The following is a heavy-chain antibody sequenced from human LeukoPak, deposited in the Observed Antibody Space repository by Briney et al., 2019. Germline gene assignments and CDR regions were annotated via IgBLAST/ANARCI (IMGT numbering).Heavy chain of an antibody. J-gene: IGHJ4*02. D-gene: IGHD1-1*01. V-gene: IGHV3-33*01. Sequence: PGRSLTLSCAASEFTFTTYGMHWVRQAPGKGLEWVAFIYYDGSNIYYADYVKGRFTISRDISKNTLYLQMGSLTAEDTAIYYCARDWKTNSFDYWGQGTLVTVSS. CDR1: EFTFTTYG. CDR3: ARDWKTNSFDY. CDR2: IYYDGSNI.